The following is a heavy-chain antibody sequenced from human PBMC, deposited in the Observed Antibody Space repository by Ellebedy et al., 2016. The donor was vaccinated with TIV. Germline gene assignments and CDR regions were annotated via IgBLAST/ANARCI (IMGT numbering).Heavy chain of an antibody. CDR3: ARVSGDYYFVMDV. CDR1: GGSNRSYY. Sequence: MPSETLSLTCTVSGGSNRSYYWSWIRQPAGKGLEWIGRIYPTGSTSYSPTLKSRITMSIDTSKNQFSLKMTPVTAADTAVYYCARVSGDYYFVMDVWGQGTTVTVSS. J-gene: IGHJ6*02. CDR2: IYPTGST. D-gene: IGHD1-26*01. V-gene: IGHV4-4*07.